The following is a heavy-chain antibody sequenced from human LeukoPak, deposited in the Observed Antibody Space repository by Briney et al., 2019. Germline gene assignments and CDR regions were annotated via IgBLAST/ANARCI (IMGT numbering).Heavy chain of an antibody. CDR3: ARRDSSGYLDY. CDR2: ISYDGSNK. J-gene: IGHJ4*02. Sequence: SGGSLRLSCAASGFTFSSYWMNWARQAPGKGLEGVTFISYDGSNKYSADSVRGRFTIYRDNSKNTLYLQMKSLSAEETAVYYCARRDSSGYLDYWGQGTLVTVSS. V-gene: IGHV3-30*03. CDR1: GFTFSSYW. D-gene: IGHD3-22*01.